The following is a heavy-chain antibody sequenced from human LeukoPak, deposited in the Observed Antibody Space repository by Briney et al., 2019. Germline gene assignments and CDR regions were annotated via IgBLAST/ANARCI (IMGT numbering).Heavy chain of an antibody. Sequence: GGSLRLSCAASGFTFSSYAMHWVRQAPGKGLEWVAVISYDGSNKYYADSVKGRFTISRDNSKNTLYLQMNSLRAEDTAVYYCARLLSGNWGQGTLVTVPS. D-gene: IGHD2-15*01. CDR2: ISYDGSNK. CDR1: GFTFSSYA. CDR3: ARLLSGN. V-gene: IGHV3-30-3*01. J-gene: IGHJ4*02.